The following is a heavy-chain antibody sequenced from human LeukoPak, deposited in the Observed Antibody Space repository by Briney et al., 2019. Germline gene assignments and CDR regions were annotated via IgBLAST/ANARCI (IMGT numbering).Heavy chain of an antibody. D-gene: IGHD3-3*01. Sequence: ASVKVSCKASGGTFSSYAVSWVRQAPGQGLEWMGGIIPIFGTANYAQKFQGRVTITTDESTSTAYMELSSLRSEDTAVYYCAREVYDFWSGYFDYWGQGTLVTVSS. J-gene: IGHJ4*02. CDR1: GGTFSSYA. CDR2: IIPIFGTA. V-gene: IGHV1-69*05. CDR3: AREVYDFWSGYFDY.